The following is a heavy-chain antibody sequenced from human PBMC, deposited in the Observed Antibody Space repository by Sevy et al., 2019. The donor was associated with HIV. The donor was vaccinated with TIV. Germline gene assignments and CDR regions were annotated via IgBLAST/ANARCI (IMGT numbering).Heavy chain of an antibody. V-gene: IGHV4-34*01. D-gene: IGHD5-18*01. CDR3: ARRVDTAMVMPGGHNNWFDP. CDR1: GGSFSGYY. J-gene: IGHJ5*02. Sequence: SETLSLTCAVYGGSFSGYYWSWIRQPPGKGLEWIGEINHSGSTNYSPSLKSRVTISVDTSKNQFSLKLSSVTAADTAVYYCARRVDTAMVMPGGHNNWFDPWGQGTLVTVSS. CDR2: INHSGST.